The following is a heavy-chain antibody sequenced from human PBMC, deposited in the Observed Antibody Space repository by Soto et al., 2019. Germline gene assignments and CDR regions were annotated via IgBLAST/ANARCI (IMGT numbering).Heavy chain of an antibody. V-gene: IGHV1-58*01. D-gene: IGHD2-21*01. Sequence: ASVKVSCKTSGFTFSSSAVHWVRQARGHRLQWIGWIDVGSANANYAQMLQERVTISRDMSTSTAYMELSSLRPEDTAVYYCAKDSVPKDGVVSIDYWGQGTLVTVSS. CDR2: IDVGSANA. CDR1: GFTFSSSA. J-gene: IGHJ4*02. CDR3: AKDSVPKDGVVSIDY.